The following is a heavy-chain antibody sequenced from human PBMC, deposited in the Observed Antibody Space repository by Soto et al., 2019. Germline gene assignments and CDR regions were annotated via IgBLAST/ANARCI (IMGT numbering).Heavy chain of an antibody. Sequence: QVQLVESGGGVVQPGRSLRLSCAASGFTFSSYGMHWVRQAPGKGLEWVAVISYDGSNKYYADSVKGRFTISRDNSKNTLYLQMNSLRAEDTAVYYCAKEFDWLAEYFQHWGQGTLVTVSS. CDR2: ISYDGSNK. J-gene: IGHJ1*01. CDR1: GFTFSSYG. V-gene: IGHV3-30*18. CDR3: AKEFDWLAEYFQH. D-gene: IGHD3-9*01.